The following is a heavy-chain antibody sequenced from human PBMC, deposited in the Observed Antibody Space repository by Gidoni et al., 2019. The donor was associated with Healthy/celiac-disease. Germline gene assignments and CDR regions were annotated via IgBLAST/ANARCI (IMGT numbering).Heavy chain of an antibody. D-gene: IGHD4-4*01. Sequence: QVQLQQWGAGLLKPSETLSLTCAVYGGSFSGYYWSWIRQPPGKGLEWIGEINHSGSTNYNPSLKSRVTISVDTSKNQFSLKLSSVTAADTAVYYCATTGTTRGIDYWGQGTLVTVSS. CDR2: INHSGST. CDR1: GGSFSGYY. J-gene: IGHJ4*02. V-gene: IGHV4-34*01. CDR3: ATTGTTRGIDY.